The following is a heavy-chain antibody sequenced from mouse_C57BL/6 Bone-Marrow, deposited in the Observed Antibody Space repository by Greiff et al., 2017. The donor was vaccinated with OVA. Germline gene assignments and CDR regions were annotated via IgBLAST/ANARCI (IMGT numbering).Heavy chain of an antibody. D-gene: IGHD2-2*01. V-gene: IGHV1-64*01. CDR2: IHPNSGST. CDR3: ARYGYVFFDY. J-gene: IGHJ2*01. CDR1: GYTFTSYW. Sequence: QVQLQQPGAELVKPGASVKLSCKASGYTFTSYWMHWVKQRPGQVLEWIGMIHPNSGSTNYNEKFKSKATLTVDKSSSTAYMQLSSLTSEDSAVYYCARYGYVFFDYWGQGTTLTVSS.